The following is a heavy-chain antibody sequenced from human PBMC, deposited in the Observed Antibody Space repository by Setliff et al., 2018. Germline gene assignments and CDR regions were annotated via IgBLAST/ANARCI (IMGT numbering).Heavy chain of an antibody. CDR2: INQDGSEK. Sequence: PGGSLRLSCAASGFTFSSYWMSWVRQAPGKGLEWVANINQDGSEKYYVDSVKGRFTFSRDNAKNSLYLQMNSLRAEDTAVYYCARDQGSYGYRAFDFWGQGTLVTVSS. D-gene: IGHD5-18*01. J-gene: IGHJ4*02. V-gene: IGHV3-7*01. CDR3: ARDQGSYGYRAFDF. CDR1: GFTFSSYW.